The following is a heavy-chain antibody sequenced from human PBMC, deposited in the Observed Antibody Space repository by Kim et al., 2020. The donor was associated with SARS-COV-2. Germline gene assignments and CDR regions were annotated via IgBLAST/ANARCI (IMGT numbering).Heavy chain of an antibody. J-gene: IGHJ6*02. CDR2: ISSSGSYI. CDR3: ARDQESVTDTYYSYSFAMDV. V-gene: IGHV3-21*01. Sequence: GGSLRLSCAVSGFAFNIYNMNWVRQAPGKGLEWVSSISSSGSYIYYTDSVKGRFTISRDNAKNSLYLQMNSLRAEDTAVYYCARDQESVTDTYYSYSFAMDVWGQGTTVTVSS. D-gene: IGHD2-21*02. CDR1: GFAFNIYN.